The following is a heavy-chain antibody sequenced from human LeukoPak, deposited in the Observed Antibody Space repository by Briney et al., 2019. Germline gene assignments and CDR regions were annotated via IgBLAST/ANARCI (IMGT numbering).Heavy chain of an antibody. CDR1: GGSISSSSYY. CDR2: IYSSGST. Sequence: PSETLSLTCTVSGGSISSSSYYWGWIRQPPGKGLEWIGSIYSSGSTYYNPSLKSRITISVDTSKNQFSLKLSSVTAADTAVYYCARDLYGDPVDYYYYYMDVWGKGTTVTISS. CDR3: ARDLYGDPVDYYYYYMDV. V-gene: IGHV4-39*07. D-gene: IGHD4-17*01. J-gene: IGHJ6*03.